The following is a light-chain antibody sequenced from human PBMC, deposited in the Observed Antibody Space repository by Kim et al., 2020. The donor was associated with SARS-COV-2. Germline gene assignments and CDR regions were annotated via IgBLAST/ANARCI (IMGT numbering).Light chain of an antibody. Sequence: QSVLTQPASVSGSPGQSITISCTGSSSDVGSYNLVSWHQHHPGKAPKLMIYEGTKRPSGISNRFSGSKSGNTASLTISGLQAEDEAEYYCCSYAGSSTWVFGGGTQLTVL. J-gene: IGLJ3*02. CDR2: EGT. CDR3: CSYAGSSTWV. V-gene: IGLV2-23*01. CDR1: SSDVGSYNL.